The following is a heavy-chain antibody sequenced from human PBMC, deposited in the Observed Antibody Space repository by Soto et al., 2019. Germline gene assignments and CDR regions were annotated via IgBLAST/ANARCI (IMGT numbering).Heavy chain of an antibody. J-gene: IGHJ4*02. V-gene: IGHV1-69*01. CDR2: IIPIFGTA. Sequence: QVQLVQSGAEEKKPESSVTVSCKASGGTFSSYAISWVRQAPGQGLEWMGGIIPIFGTANYPQKVQGRVTIAADESTSTAYMELSSMRSEETAVLYCASKGTGGGFDYWGQGTLVTVSS. D-gene: IGHD7-27*01. CDR3: ASKGTGGGFDY. CDR1: GGTFSSYA.